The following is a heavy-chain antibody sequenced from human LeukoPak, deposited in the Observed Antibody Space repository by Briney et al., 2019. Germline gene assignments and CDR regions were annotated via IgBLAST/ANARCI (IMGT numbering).Heavy chain of an antibody. D-gene: IGHD6-19*01. Sequence: PGRSLRLSCAASGFTFSSYGMHWVRQAPGKGLEWVAVISYDGSTKYYADSVKGRFTIYRDNSKNTLYLQMNSLRGEDTAVYYCAKRSGDSSGWYALGYWGQGTLVTVSS. CDR2: ISYDGSTK. J-gene: IGHJ4*02. CDR1: GFTFSSYG. CDR3: AKRSGDSSGWYALGY. V-gene: IGHV3-30*18.